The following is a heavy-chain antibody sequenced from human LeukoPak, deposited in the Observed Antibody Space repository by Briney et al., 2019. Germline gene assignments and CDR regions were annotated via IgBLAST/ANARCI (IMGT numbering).Heavy chain of an antibody. CDR3: AKLPFGIAAAGVDY. CDR1: GFTVSSNY. V-gene: IGHV3-66*01. J-gene: IGHJ4*02. D-gene: IGHD6-13*01. Sequence: PGGSLRLSCAASGFTVSSNYMSWVRQAPGKGLEWVSVIYSGGSTYYADSVKGRFAISRDNSKNTLYLQMNSLRAEDTAVYYCAKLPFGIAAAGVDYWGQGTLVTVSS. CDR2: IYSGGST.